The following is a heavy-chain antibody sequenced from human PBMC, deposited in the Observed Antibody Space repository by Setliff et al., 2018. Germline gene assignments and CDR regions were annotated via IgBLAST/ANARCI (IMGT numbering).Heavy chain of an antibody. Sequence: PGGSLRLSCAASGFTFKDYGMAWIRQPPGKGLEWVSSISSTGDDIYYADPVKGRFTISRDNAKNSLYLQMNSLRVEDTAVYYCARDVFDFRTGQAGPWGQGTLVTVSS. V-gene: IGHV3-21*01. CDR2: ISSTGDDI. CDR1: GFTFKDYG. J-gene: IGHJ5*02. D-gene: IGHD3-3*01. CDR3: ARDVFDFRTGQAGP.